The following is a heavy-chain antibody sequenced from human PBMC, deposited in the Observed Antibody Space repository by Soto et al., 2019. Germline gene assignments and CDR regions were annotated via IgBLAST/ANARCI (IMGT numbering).Heavy chain of an antibody. CDR2: MNPNSGNT. V-gene: IGHV1-8*01. CDR3: ARVKGRYNWNFKTPRVVNQGKKNEFDP. Sequence: ASVKVSCKASGYTFTSYDINWVRQATGQGLEWMGWMNPNSGNTGYAQKFQGRVTMTRNTSISTAYMELSSLRSEDTAVYYCARVKGRYNWNFKTPRVVNQGKKNEFDPWGQGTLVTVSS. CDR1: GYTFTSYD. J-gene: IGHJ5*02. D-gene: IGHD1-7*01.